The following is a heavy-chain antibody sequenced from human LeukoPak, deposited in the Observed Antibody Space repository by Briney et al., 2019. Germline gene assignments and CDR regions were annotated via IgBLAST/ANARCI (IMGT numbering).Heavy chain of an antibody. CDR3: ARGYRSVTMVRGVIYAFDI. J-gene: IGHJ3*02. CDR1: GGTFSSYA. D-gene: IGHD3-10*01. V-gene: IGHV1-8*02. CDR2: MNPNSGNT. Sequence: ASVKVSCKASGGTFSSYAISWVRQATGQGLEWMGWMNPNSGNTGYAQKFQGRVTMTRNTSISTAYMELSSLRSEDTAVYYCARGYRSVTMVRGVIYAFDIWGQGTMVTVSS.